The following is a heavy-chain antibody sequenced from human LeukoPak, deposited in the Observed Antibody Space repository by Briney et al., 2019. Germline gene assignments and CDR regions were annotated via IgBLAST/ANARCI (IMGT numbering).Heavy chain of an antibody. V-gene: IGHV3-21*01. D-gene: IGHD3-9*01. J-gene: IGHJ4*02. Sequence: GGSLRLSCAASGFTFSSYSMNWVRQAPGEGLEWVSSISSSSSYIYYADSVKGRFTISRDNAKNSLYLQMNSLRAEDTAVYYCARGATVYYDILTGYYDYWGQGTLVTVSS. CDR2: ISSSSSYI. CDR3: ARGATVYYDILTGYYDY. CDR1: GFTFSSYS.